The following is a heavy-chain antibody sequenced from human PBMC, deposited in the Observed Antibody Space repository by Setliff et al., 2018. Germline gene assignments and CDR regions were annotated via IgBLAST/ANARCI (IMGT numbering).Heavy chain of an antibody. CDR3: ARAPDYGEIDF. V-gene: IGHV3-66*01. CDR2: IYNIGET. J-gene: IGHJ4*02. D-gene: IGHD4-17*01. CDR1: GLTVSNDF. Sequence: PGGSLRLSCVVSGLTVSNDFMGWVRQAPGKGLEWVSVIYNIGETRYADSVKGRFTISRDKSKNTLYLQMNSLRAEDTAIYYCARAPDYGEIDFWGQGTLVTVSS.